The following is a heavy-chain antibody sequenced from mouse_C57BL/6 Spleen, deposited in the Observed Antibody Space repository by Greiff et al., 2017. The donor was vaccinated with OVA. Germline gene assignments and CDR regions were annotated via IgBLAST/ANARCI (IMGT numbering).Heavy chain of an antibody. V-gene: IGHV1-82*01. CDR1: GYAFSSSW. CDR3: ARKGSYAMDY. CDR2: IYPGDGDT. J-gene: IGHJ4*01. Sequence: LQESGPELVKPGASVKISCKASGYAFSSSWMNWVKQRPGKGLEWIGRIYPGDGDTNYNGKFKGKATLTADKSSSTAYMQLSSLTSEDSAVYFCARKGSYAMDYWGQGTSVTVSS.